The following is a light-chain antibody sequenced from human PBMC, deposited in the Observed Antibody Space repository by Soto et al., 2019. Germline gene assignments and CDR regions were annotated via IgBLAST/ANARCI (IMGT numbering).Light chain of an antibody. CDR1: SSDVGSYNL. Sequence: QSALTQPASVSGSPGQSITISCTGTSSDVGSYNLVSWYQQHPGKAPKLMIYEGSKRPSGVSNRFPGSKSRNTASLTISGLQAEDEADYYCCSYAGSNAIHVVFGGGTKLTLL. CDR3: CSYAGSNAIHVV. V-gene: IGLV2-23*03. J-gene: IGLJ2*01. CDR2: EGS.